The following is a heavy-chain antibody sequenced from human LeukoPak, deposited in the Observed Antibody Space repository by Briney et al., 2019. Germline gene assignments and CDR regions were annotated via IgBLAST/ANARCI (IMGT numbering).Heavy chain of an antibody. V-gene: IGHV1-69*13. Sequence: ASVKVSCKASGGTFSSYAISWVRQAPGQGLEWMGGIIPIFGTANYAQKFQGRVTITADESTSTAYMELSSLRSEDTAVYYCARGDPDGYNVFDYWGQGTLVTVSS. CDR1: GGTFSSYA. D-gene: IGHD5-24*01. J-gene: IGHJ4*02. CDR2: IIPIFGTA. CDR3: ARGDPDGYNVFDY.